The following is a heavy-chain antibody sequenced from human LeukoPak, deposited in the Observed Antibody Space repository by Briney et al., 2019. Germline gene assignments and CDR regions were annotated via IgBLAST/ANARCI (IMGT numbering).Heavy chain of an antibody. CDR1: GGSFSGYY. D-gene: IGHD3-10*01. CDR2: INHSGST. Sequence: SETLSLTCAVYGGSFSGYYWSWIRQPPGKGLEWIGEINHSGSTNYNPSLKSRVTISVDTSKNQFSLKLSSVTAADTAVYYCARGSVRGVIMVWGLGTLVTVSS. V-gene: IGHV4-34*01. CDR3: ARGSVRGVIMV. J-gene: IGHJ4*02.